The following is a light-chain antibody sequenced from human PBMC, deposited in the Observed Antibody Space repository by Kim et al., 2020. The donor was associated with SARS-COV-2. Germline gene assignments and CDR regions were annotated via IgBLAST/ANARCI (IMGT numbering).Light chain of an antibody. CDR3: QQFGHSPWT. J-gene: IGKJ1*01. CDR1: QNLNSRF. V-gene: IGKV3-20*01. CDR2: GAS. Sequence: EIVLTQSPGTLSLSPGERVTLSCRASQNLNSRFLAGYQQKPGQAPRLLVYGASNRATGIPDRFSGSGSATDFTLTITRLEPEDFAVYFCQQFGHSPWTFGQGTKVDIK.